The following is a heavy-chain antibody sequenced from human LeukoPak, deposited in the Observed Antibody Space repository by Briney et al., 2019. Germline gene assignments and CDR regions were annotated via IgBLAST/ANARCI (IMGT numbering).Heavy chain of an antibody. J-gene: IGHJ3*02. D-gene: IGHD6-13*01. V-gene: IGHV4-4*07. Sequence: PSETLSLTCTVSGGSISSYYWSWIRQPAGKGLEWIGRIYTSGSTNYNPSLKSRVTMSVDTSKNQFSLKLSSVTAADTAVYYCARHHRGFMQQLVRLRAFDIWGQGTMVTVSS. CDR1: GGSISSYY. CDR3: ARHHRGFMQQLVRLRAFDI. CDR2: IYTSGST.